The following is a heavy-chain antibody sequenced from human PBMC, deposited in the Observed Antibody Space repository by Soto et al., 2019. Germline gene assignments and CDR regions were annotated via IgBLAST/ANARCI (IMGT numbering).Heavy chain of an antibody. V-gene: IGHV1-2*04. Sequence: ASVKVSCKASGYTFTGYYMHWVRQAPGQGLEWMGWINPNSGGTNYAQKFQGWVTMTRDTSISTAYMELSRLRSDDTAVYYCARGHISPGESSSFPEEAAAGSTYYYYGMDVWGQGTTVTVSS. CDR2: INPNSGGT. J-gene: IGHJ6*02. CDR1: GYTFTGYY. D-gene: IGHD6-13*01. CDR3: ARGHISPGESSSFPEEAAAGSTYYYYGMDV.